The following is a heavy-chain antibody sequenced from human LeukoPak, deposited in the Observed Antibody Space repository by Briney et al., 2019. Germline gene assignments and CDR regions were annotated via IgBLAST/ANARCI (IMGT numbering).Heavy chain of an antibody. D-gene: IGHD6-13*01. J-gene: IGHJ4*02. V-gene: IGHV3-23*03. CDR3: ARGPGYSFY. Sequence: GGSLRLSCAASGFSFGSYALSWVRQAPGKGLEWISVIYIDGTTYYADSVKGRFTISRDQANNTLYLQMNTLRDEDTAVYYCARGPGYSFYWGQGTLVSVSS. CDR1: GFSFGSYA. CDR2: IYIDGTT.